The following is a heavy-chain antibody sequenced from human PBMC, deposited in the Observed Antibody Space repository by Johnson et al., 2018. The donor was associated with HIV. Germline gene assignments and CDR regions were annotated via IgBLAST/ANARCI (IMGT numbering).Heavy chain of an antibody. CDR2: ISYDGSNT. V-gene: IGHV3-30*04. J-gene: IGHJ3*02. CDR3: ARVPSSGYYLDAFDI. D-gene: IGHD3-22*01. Sequence: QVQLVESGGGVVQPGRSLRLSCAASGFTFSSYAMHWVRQAPGKGLEGVAVISYDGSNTYYADSVKGRFTISRDNSKNTLYLQMNSLRAEDTAVYYCARVPSSGYYLDAFDIWGQGTMLTVSS. CDR1: GFTFSSYA.